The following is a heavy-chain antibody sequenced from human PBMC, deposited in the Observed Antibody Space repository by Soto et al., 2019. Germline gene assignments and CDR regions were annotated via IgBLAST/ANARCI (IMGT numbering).Heavy chain of an antibody. CDR3: ARHVRGIAAAGPHYYYYYYMDV. J-gene: IGHJ6*03. CDR2: IYYSGST. CDR1: GGSISSSSYY. Sequence: SETLSLTCTVSGGSISSSSYYWGWIRQPPGKGLERIGSIYYSGSTYYNPSLKSRVTISVDTSKNQFSLKLSSVTAADTAVYYCARHVRGIAAAGPHYYYYYYMDVWGKGTTVTVSS. D-gene: IGHD6-13*01. V-gene: IGHV4-39*01.